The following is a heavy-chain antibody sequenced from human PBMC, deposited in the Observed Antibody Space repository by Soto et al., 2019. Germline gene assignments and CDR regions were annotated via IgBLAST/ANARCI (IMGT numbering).Heavy chain of an antibody. CDR2: IYYSGST. CDR1: GGSISRYY. CDR3: ARQARLLWFGEPRHGMDV. D-gene: IGHD3-10*01. V-gene: IGHV4-59*08. J-gene: IGHJ6*02. Sequence: PSETLSLTCTVSGGSISRYYWSWIRQPPGKGLEWIGYIYYSGSTNYNPSLKSRVTISVDTSKNQFSLELSSVTAADTAVYYCARQARLLWFGEPRHGMDVWGQGTTVTVSS.